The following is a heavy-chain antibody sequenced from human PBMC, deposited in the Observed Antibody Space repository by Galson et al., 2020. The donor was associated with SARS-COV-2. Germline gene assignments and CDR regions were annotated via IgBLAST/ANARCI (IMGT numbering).Heavy chain of an antibody. CDR3: ARRGYDLWQLWDGFDY. Sequence: SETLSLTCTVSGGSISSSSYYWGWIRQPPGKGLEWIGSIYYTGSTYHNPSLQSRVTISVDTSKNQFSLKLSSVTAADTAVYYCARRGYDLWQLWDGFDYWGQGTLVTVSS. CDR1: GGSISSSSYY. D-gene: IGHD5-12*01. CDR2: IYYTGST. J-gene: IGHJ4*02. V-gene: IGHV4-39*01.